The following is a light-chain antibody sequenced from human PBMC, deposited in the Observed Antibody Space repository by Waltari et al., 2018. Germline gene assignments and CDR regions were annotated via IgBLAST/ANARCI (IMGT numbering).Light chain of an antibody. CDR3: QQVNSYPLK. CDR2: AAS. Sequence: DIQFPQSPSFLSTFVGDRVTITCLASQGTSNYLVWYQQKPGKAPRVLIHAASTLQGGVPSRFSGSGSGTEFNLTNSSLQPEDSATYDCQQVNSYPLKFGGGTKVEIK. V-gene: IGKV1-9*01. J-gene: IGKJ4*02. CDR1: QGTSNY.